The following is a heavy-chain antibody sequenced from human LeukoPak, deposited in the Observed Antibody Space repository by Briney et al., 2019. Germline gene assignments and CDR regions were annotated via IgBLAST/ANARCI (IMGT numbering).Heavy chain of an antibody. CDR1: GGSISSGSYY. CDR3: ARVRTYYDSSGYYTFYFDY. Sequence: SQTLSLTCTVSGGSISSGSYYWSWIRQPAGKGLEWIGRIYTSGSTNYNPSLKSRVTISVDTSKNQFSLKLSSVTAADTAVYYCARVRTYYDSSGYYTFYFDYWGQGTLVTVSS. D-gene: IGHD3-22*01. J-gene: IGHJ4*02. CDR2: IYTSGST. V-gene: IGHV4-61*02.